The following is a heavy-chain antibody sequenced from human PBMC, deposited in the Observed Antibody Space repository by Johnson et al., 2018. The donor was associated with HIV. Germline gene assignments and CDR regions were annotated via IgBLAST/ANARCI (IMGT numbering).Heavy chain of an antibody. Sequence: QVQLVESGGGLVKPGGSLRLSCAASGFPFSTYSMHWVRQAPGKGLEWVAGISYDGSNKYYAASVKGRFTISRDNSKNTLYLQMNSLRAEDTAVYYCASVYYDILTGYYYDALDIWGQGTMVTVSS. CDR3: ASVYYDILTGYYYDALDI. D-gene: IGHD3-9*01. J-gene: IGHJ3*02. CDR1: GFPFSTYS. V-gene: IGHV3-30-3*01. CDR2: ISYDGSNK.